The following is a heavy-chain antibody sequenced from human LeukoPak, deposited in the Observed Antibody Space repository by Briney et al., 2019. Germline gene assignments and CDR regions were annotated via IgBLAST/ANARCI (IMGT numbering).Heavy chain of an antibody. Sequence: GGSLRLSCAASGFTFSSNGMHWVRQTPGKGLEGVAFIRHDGSYQQYADSVKGRFTVSRDNSKDMVYLQMNSLRTEDTAVYYCAKNRDSSDYPRDFDYWGQGTLVTVSS. CDR3: AKNRDSSDYPRDFDY. J-gene: IGHJ4*02. CDR2: IRHDGSYQ. CDR1: GFTFSSNG. D-gene: IGHD3-22*01. V-gene: IGHV3-30*02.